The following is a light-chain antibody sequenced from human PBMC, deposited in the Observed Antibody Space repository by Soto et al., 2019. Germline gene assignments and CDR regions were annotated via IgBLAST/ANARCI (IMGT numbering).Light chain of an antibody. CDR1: QSVSSY. J-gene: IGKJ4*01. V-gene: IGKV3-11*01. CDR3: QQRSNWPLT. CDR2: DAS. Sequence: ELVLTKSPSTLSLAPGERATLSCRASQSVSSYLAWYQPKPGQAPRLLIYDASNRATGIPARFSGSGSGTDFSLTISSLEPEDFAVYYCQQRSNWPLTLGGGTKVEIK.